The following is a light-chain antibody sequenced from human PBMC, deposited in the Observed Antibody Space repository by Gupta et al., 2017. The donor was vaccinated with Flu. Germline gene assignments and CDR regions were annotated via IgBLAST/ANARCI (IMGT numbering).Light chain of an antibody. CDR3: QQYGSSPPLT. CDR2: GAS. J-gene: IGKJ4*01. Sequence: EIVLTQSPGTLSLSPGERATLSCSASQSVSSSYLAWYQQKPGQAPRLLTYGASSRATGIPDRFSGSGSGTDFTLTISRLEPEDFSVYYCQQYGSSPPLTFGGGTKVEIK. CDR1: QSVSSSY. V-gene: IGKV3-20*01.